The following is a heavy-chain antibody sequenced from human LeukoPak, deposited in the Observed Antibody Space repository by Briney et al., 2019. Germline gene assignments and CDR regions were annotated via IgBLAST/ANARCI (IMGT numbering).Heavy chain of an antibody. J-gene: IGHJ6*03. V-gene: IGHV4-59*01. D-gene: IGHD3-10*01. CDR3: ARTFGEFQNYYYYYMDV. CDR1: GGSISSYY. Sequence: SETLSLTCTVSGGSISSYYWSWIRRPPGKGLEWIGYIYYSGSTNYNPSLKSRVTISVDTSKNQFSLKLSSVTAADTAVYYCARTFGEFQNYYYYYMDVWGKGTTVTISS. CDR2: IYYSGST.